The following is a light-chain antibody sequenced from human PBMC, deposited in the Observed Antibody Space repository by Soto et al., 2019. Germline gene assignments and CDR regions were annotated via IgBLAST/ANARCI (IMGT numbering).Light chain of an antibody. CDR1: SSNIGSYP. J-gene: IGLJ1*01. CDR3: AAWDASLSGHV. V-gene: IGLV1-47*02. Sequence: QSVLTQSPSASGTPGQGFTISFSGGSSNIGSYPVYWYQQLPGTAPKLLINSDDQRPSGVPDRFSASKSGTSASLAISGLRSEDEADYYCAAWDASLSGHVFGAGTKLTVL. CDR2: SDD.